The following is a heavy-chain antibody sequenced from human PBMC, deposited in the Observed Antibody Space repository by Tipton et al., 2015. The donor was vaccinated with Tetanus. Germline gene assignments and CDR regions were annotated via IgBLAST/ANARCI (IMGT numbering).Heavy chain of an antibody. V-gene: IGHV4-30-4*01. J-gene: IGHJ5*02. D-gene: IGHD4-17*01. Sequence: TLSLTCTVSGGSIISADHYWSWIRQPPGKGLEWIGYIYYSGTTYYRPSLKSRVTISVDTSNNHFSLKLSSVTAADTAVYYCARVFGDYQQDWFDPWGQRTLVTVSS. CDR1: GGSIISADHY. CDR2: IYYSGTT. CDR3: ARVFGDYQQDWFDP.